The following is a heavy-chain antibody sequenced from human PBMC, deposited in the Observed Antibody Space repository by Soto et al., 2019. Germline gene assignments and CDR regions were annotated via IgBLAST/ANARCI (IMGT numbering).Heavy chain of an antibody. CDR2: MYNTGST. CDR1: GVSISSYY. V-gene: IGHV4-59*01. CDR3: ARDLWGYCGADCYPLDV. Sequence: SETLSLTCTVSGVSISSYYWIWIRQPPGKGLEWIGYMYNTGSTIYNPSLKRRVTISVDTSKNQFSLKLNSVTAADTAVYYCARDLWGYCGADCYPLDVWGQGTMVTVSS. D-gene: IGHD2-21*02. J-gene: IGHJ6*02.